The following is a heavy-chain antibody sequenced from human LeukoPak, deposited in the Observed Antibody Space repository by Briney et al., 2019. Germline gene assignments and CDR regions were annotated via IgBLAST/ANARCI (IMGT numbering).Heavy chain of an antibody. J-gene: IGHJ4*02. V-gene: IGHV3-11*04. Sequence: NSGGSLRLSCAASGFTFSDYYMSWIRQAPGKGLEWVSYISSSTSTIYYADSVKGRSTISRDNAKNSLYLQMNSLRAEDTAVYYCAFFNYYGSGTYHTRPDYWGQGTLVTVSS. D-gene: IGHD3-10*01. CDR2: ISSSTSTI. CDR3: AFFNYYGSGTYHTRPDY. CDR1: GFTFSDYY.